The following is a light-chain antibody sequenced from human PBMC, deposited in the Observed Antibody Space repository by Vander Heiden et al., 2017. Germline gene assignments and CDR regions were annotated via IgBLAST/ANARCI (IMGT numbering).Light chain of an antibody. V-gene: IGKV1-39*01. CDR1: QSITSS. CDR3: QQRHNIPFT. Sequence: IQVTQSPSSLSASVGDRVTITCRPSQSITSSLNWYQQKPGKPPKLLVHGASNLQRGVPSRFSGSGSGTDFTLTITSLQPEDFATYYCQQRHNIPFTFDHGTKVDIK. J-gene: IGKJ3*01. CDR2: GAS.